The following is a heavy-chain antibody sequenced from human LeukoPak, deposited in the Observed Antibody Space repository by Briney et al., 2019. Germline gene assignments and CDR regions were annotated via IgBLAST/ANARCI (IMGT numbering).Heavy chain of an antibody. D-gene: IGHD3-22*01. Sequence: PGGSLRLSCVSSGFSFSNYAMSWVRQAPGKGLEWVSSISGSGGSTHYADSVKGRFTISRDKTENTLYLQMNSLRAEDTAVYYCAKSAYYDASGYYREYYFDYWGQGTLVTVSS. J-gene: IGHJ4*02. CDR3: AKSAYYDASGYYREYYFDY. CDR1: GFSFSNYA. V-gene: IGHV3-23*01. CDR2: ISGSGGST.